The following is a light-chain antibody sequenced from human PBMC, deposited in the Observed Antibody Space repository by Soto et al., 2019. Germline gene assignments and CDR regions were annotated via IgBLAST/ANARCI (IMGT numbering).Light chain of an antibody. Sequence: QSALTQPASVSGSPGQSITISCAGTIRDVGAYNLVSWYQQHPGRAPPLIIYEVRNRPSGISFRFSGSKSGNMASLTISGLQAEDEADYYCSSYTAKSSLIFGGGTKLTVL. CDR2: EVR. J-gene: IGLJ2*01. V-gene: IGLV2-14*01. CDR1: IRDVGAYNL. CDR3: SSYTAKSSLI.